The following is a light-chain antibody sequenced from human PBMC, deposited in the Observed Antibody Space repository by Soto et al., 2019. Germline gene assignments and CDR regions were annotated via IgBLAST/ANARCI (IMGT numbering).Light chain of an antibody. CDR3: QQYSGYPLT. V-gene: IGKV1-5*01. CDR2: DAS. CDR1: QSISML. Sequence: DIQMTQSPSTLSASVGDRVTIACRASQSISMLLAWYQRKPGKAPKLLIYDASILETGVPSRFSGSGSGTEFTLTINSLQPDDFADYYCQQYSGYPLTFGGGTKAQI. J-gene: IGKJ4*01.